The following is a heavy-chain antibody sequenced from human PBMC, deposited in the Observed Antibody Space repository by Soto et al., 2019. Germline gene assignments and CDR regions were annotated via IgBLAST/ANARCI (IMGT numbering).Heavy chain of an antibody. J-gene: IGHJ4*02. CDR3: VRVVAIPGYPDN. CDR1: GGTFSSYA. V-gene: IGHV1-69*12. CDR2: IVPIVDTS. D-gene: IGHD5-12*01. Sequence: QVQLVQSGAEVRQPASSVKVSCKTSGGTFSSYAISWVRQAPGQGLDWMGGIVPIVDTSTYAQKFQCRVTSTADESTSTAYMELSSLRSDDTAIYYCVRVVAIPGYPDNWGQGTLVTVSS.